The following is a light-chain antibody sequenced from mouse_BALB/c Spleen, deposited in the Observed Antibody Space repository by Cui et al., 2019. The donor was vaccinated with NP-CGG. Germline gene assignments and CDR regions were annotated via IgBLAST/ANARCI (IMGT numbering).Light chain of an antibody. CDR3: ALWYSNHWV. J-gene: IGLJ1*01. CDR2: GTN. V-gene: IGLV1*01. CDR1: TGAVTTSNY. Sequence: HAVVAHDSALTTSPGETVTLTCRSSTGAVTTSNYANWVQKKPDHLFTGLIGGTNNRVPGVPARFSGSLIGDKAALTITGAQTEDEAMYFCALWYSNHWVFGGGTKLTVL.